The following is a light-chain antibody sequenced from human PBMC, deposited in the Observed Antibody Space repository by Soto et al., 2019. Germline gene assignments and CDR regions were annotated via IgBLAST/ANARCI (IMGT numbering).Light chain of an antibody. Sequence: QSALTHPASVSGAPGHSITISCTGTGRDVGGYNYVSWSQQHPGKAPNLMTYEVSNRPSGVSNRSSGSKSGNTASLTISGLQAEDEADYYCSSYTTTNTDVFGTGPKVTVL. CDR2: EVS. V-gene: IGLV2-14*01. J-gene: IGLJ1*01. CDR3: SSYTTTNTDV. CDR1: GRDVGGYNY.